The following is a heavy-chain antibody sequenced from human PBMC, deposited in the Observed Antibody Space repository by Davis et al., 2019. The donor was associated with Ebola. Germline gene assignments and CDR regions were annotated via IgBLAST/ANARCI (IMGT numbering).Heavy chain of an antibody. J-gene: IGHJ6*02. CDR1: GGTFSSYS. V-gene: IGHV1-69*13. D-gene: IGHD2-2*01. CDR3: ERVRGYCSSTSSPAYGMDV. Sequence: SVKVSCKAPGGTFSSYSIIWVRPVPGQGLEWMGGFIPVYGAANYAQKFQGRVTITADESASTAYMELSSLTSENTAVYYCERVRGYCSSTSSPAYGMDVWGQGTTVTVSS. CDR2: FIPVYGAA.